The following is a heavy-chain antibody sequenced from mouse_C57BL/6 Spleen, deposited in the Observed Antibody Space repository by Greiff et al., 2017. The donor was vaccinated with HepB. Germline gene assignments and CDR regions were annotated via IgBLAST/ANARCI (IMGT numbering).Heavy chain of an antibody. V-gene: IGHV1-80*01. CDR3: AKISYGNYVDAIDY. Sequence: QVQLKESGAELVKPGASVKISCKASGYAFSSYWMNWVKQRPGKGLEWIGQIYPGDGDTNYNGKFKGKATLTADKSSSTAYMQLSSLTSEDSAVSFCAKISYGNYVDAIDYWGQGTSLTVSS. J-gene: IGHJ4*01. CDR1: GYAFSSYW. CDR2: IYPGDGDT. D-gene: IGHD2-1*01.